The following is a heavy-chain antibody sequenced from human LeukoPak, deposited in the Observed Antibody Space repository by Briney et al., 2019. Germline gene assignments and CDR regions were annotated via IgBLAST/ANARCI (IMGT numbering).Heavy chain of an antibody. J-gene: IGHJ4*02. CDR1: GFTFSTYG. CDR3: AKGQSTIATRSFDS. V-gene: IGHV3-23*01. D-gene: IGHD6-6*01. CDR2: ISTNSANT. Sequence: GGSLRLSCAASGFTFSTYGVNWVRQAPGKGLEWVSTISTNSANTYYTDSVKGRFTISRDNSKNTLFMQMNSLRAEDTAVYYCAKGQSTIATRSFDSWGQGTLVTVSS.